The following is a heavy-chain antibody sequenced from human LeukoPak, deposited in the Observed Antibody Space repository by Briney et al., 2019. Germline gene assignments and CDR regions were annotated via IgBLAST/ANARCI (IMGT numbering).Heavy chain of an antibody. CDR1: GFTFSGSA. CDR2: VRNKANSYAT. V-gene: IGHV3-73*01. CDR3: TLDYGDYYYGMDV. J-gene: IGHJ6*02. Sequence: GGSLRLSCAASGFTFSGSAMHWVRQASGKGLEWVGRVRNKANSYATEYAASVKGRFTISRDDSKNTAYLQMNSLKTEDTAVYYCTLDYGDYYYGMDVWGQGTTVTVSS. D-gene: IGHD4-17*01.